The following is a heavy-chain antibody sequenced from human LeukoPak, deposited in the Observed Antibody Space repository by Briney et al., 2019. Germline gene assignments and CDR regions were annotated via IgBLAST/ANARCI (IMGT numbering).Heavy chain of an antibody. CDR2: MRYDENDK. V-gene: IGHV3-30*02. CDR1: GFTFNTHG. J-gene: IGHJ4*02. Sequence: GGSLRLSCVASGFTFNTHGMHWVRQAPGKGLDWVAFMRYDENDKYYTDSVKGRFTIFRDNSKNTLYLQMGSLRTEDTAVYFCAKDPRRGGATRGFDFWGQGTLVTVSS. CDR3: AKDPRRGGATRGFDF. D-gene: IGHD1-26*01.